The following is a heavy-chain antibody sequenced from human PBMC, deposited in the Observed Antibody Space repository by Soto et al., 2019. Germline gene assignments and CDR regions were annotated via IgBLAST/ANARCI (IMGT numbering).Heavy chain of an antibody. J-gene: IGHJ4*02. D-gene: IGHD1-1*01. V-gene: IGHV4-34*01. CDR3: ARGKSVEFSYFDY. CDR1: GGSFSGYY. Sequence: QVQLQQWGAGLLKPSETLSLTCAVYGGSFSGYYWSWIRQPPGKGLEWIGEINHSGSTNYNPSLKSRVTISVDKSKNQFSLKLSSVTAADTAVYYCARGKSVEFSYFDYWGQGTLVTVSS. CDR2: INHSGST.